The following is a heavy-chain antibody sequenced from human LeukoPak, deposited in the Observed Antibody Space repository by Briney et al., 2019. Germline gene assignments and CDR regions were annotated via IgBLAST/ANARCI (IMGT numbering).Heavy chain of an antibody. D-gene: IGHD1-20*01. Sequence: GGSLRLSCAASGFTVSSNYMSWVRQAPGKGLEWVSVIYSGGSTYYADSVKGRFTISRDNSKNTLYLQMNSLRAEDTAVYYCVRSRGASNWNYYYYYMDVWGKGTTVTVSS. CDR2: IYSGGST. CDR3: VRSRGASNWNYYYYYMDV. J-gene: IGHJ6*03. V-gene: IGHV3-66*02. CDR1: GFTVSSNY.